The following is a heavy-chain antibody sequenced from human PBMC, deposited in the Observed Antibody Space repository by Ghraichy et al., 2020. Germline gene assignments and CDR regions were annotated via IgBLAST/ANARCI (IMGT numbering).Heavy chain of an antibody. CDR2: ISGSGGST. CDR1: GFTFSSYA. J-gene: IGHJ4*02. V-gene: IGHV3-23*01. D-gene: IGHD3/OR15-3a*01. Sequence: GESLNISCAASGFTFSSYAMSWVRQAPGKGLEWVSAISGSGGSTYYADSVKGRFTISRDNSRNTLYLQMNSLRAEDTAVYYCAKDPGLRAEFDYWGQGTLVTVSS. CDR3: AKDPGLRAEFDY.